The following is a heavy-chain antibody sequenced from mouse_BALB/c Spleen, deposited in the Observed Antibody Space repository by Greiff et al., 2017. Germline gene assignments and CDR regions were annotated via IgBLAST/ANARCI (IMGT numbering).Heavy chain of an antibody. J-gene: IGHJ4*01. V-gene: IGHV1-87*01. CDR2: IYPGDGDT. CDR3: ARGGYGNYDAMDY. Sequence: VQLQQSGAELARPGASVKLSCKASGYTFTSYWLQWVKQRPGQGLEWIGAIYPGDGDTRYTQKFKGKATLTADKSSSTAYMQLSSLASEDSAVYYCARGGYGNYDAMDYWGQGTSVTVSS. CDR1: GYTFTSYW. D-gene: IGHD2-10*02.